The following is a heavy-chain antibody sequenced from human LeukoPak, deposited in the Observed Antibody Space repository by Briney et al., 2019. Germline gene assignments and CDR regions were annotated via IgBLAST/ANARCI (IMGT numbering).Heavy chain of an antibody. CDR2: ITESGSP. CDR3: ARTYGWLRGYHYYYYMDV. D-gene: IGHD3-10*01. CDR1: DGSISGYY. Sequence: SETLSLTCTVSDGSISGYYWSWVRQSPGKGLEYIGYITESGSPYYNPSLNSRVIISVDTSKNQFPLKVNSVTAADTAIYYCARTYGWLRGYHYYYYMDVWGKGATVTISS. J-gene: IGHJ6*03. V-gene: IGHV4-59*01.